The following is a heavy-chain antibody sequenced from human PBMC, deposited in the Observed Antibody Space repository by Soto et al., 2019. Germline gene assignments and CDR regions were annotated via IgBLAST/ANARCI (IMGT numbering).Heavy chain of an antibody. CDR2: INPNSGGT. V-gene: IGHV1-2*02. D-gene: IGHD3-10*01. CDR1: GYTFNGYY. J-gene: IGHJ6*02. Sequence: ASAQVSCRASGYTFNGYYMHWVRPAPEPVLEWMGWINPNSGGTNYAQKFQGRVTMTRDTSISTAYMELSRLRSDDTAVYYCAKEFGALTNHYYYGMDVWGQGPTVTVS. CDR3: AKEFGALTNHYYYGMDV.